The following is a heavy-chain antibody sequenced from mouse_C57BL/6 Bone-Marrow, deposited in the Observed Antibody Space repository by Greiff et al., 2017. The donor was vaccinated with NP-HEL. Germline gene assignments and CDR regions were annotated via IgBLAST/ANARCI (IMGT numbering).Heavy chain of an antibody. D-gene: IGHD1-1*01. CDR2: IYPRSGNT. CDR1: GYTFTSYG. Sequence: VKLQQSGAELARPGASVKLSCKASGYTFTSYGISWVKQRTGQGLEWIGEIYPRSGNTYYNEKFKGKATLTADKSSSTAYMELRSLTSEDSAVYFCAREGGYYYGSSPFAYWGQGTLVTVSA. V-gene: IGHV1-81*01. J-gene: IGHJ3*01. CDR3: AREGGYYYGSSPFAY.